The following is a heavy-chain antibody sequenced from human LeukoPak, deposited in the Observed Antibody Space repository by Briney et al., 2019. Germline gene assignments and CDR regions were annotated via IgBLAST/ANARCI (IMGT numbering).Heavy chain of an antibody. V-gene: IGHV3-23*01. CDR1: GFTFSSYA. CDR2: ISGNGAST. Sequence: PGGSLRLSCAASGFTFSSYAMSWVRQVPGKGLEWVSAISGNGASTYYADSVKGRFTISRDNSKNTLYLQMNSLRAEDAAVYYCAKAPVTSCRGAYCYPFDYWGQGTLVTVSS. CDR3: AKAPVTSCRGAYCYPFDY. J-gene: IGHJ4*02. D-gene: IGHD2-21*01.